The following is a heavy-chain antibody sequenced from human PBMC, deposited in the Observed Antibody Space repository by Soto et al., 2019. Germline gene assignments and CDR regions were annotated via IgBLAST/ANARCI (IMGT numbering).Heavy chain of an antibody. V-gene: IGHV3-23*01. J-gene: IGHJ4*02. CDR1: GFSFRNYG. CDR3: AKEYDYGDSLPFDY. D-gene: IGHD4-17*01. CDR2: IIGNGDTA. Sequence: EVQLLEAGGGLVQPGGSLRLSCAASGFSFRNYGMSWVRQAPGKGLEWLSAIIGNGDTAYYADSVRGRFTISRDNSKNTLYLQLNDLGAEDTAIYYCAKEYDYGDSLPFDYWGQGTLVTVSS.